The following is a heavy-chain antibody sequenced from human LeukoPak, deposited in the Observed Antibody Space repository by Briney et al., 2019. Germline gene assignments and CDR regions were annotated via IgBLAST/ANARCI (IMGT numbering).Heavy chain of an antibody. V-gene: IGHV3-23*01. CDR2: ISGSGDST. Sequence: PGGSLRLSCAASGFTSSSYAMSWVRQAPGKGLEWVSAISGSGDSTYYGDSVKGRFTISRDNSKNTLYLQMNSLRAEDTAVYYCAKGSYYDSSGSFYFDYWGQGTLVTVSS. CDR1: GFTSSSYA. D-gene: IGHD3-22*01. J-gene: IGHJ4*02. CDR3: AKGSYYDSSGSFYFDY.